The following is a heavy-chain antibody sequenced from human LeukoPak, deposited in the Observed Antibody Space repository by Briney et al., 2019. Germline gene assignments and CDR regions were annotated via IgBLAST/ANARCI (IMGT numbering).Heavy chain of an antibody. J-gene: IGHJ5*02. CDR1: GGSISSYY. CDR3: ARGATRAPIAQTRRYCSSTSCSFNWFDP. D-gene: IGHD2-2*01. CDR2: IYYSGST. Sequence: SETLSLTCTVSGGSISSYYWSWLRQPPGKGLEWIGYIYYSGSTNYNPSLKSRVTISVDTSKNQFSLKLSSVTAADTAVYYCARGATRAPIAQTRRYCSSTSCSFNWFDPWGQGTLVTVSS. V-gene: IGHV4-59*12.